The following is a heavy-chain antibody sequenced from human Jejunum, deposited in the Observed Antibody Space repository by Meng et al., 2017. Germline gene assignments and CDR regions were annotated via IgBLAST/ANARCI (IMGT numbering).Heavy chain of an antibody. V-gene: IGHV7-4-1*02. CDR2: INTKAKEP. J-gene: IGHJ4*02. CDR3: ARFYGGGISYDY. Sequence: QVQLVQSGSEFEKPGASVRISCTSSGYSFTMFTISLVRQGPGQGLECLGWINTKAKEPTHGQGLTVPVVFSFATSVSATSLQISSLKAKATAISYCARFYGGGISYDYWGQGSLVTVAS. CDR1: GYSFTMFT. D-gene: IGHD3-10*01.